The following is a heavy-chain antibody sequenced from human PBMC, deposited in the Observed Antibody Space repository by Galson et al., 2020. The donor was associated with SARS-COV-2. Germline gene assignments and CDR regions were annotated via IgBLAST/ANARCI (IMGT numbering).Heavy chain of an antibody. J-gene: IGHJ4*02. CDR1: GFTFSDYY. D-gene: IGHD2-2*01. V-gene: IGHV3-11*01. CDR3: ARESCSSTSCRFDY. Sequence: GGSLKLPCAASGFTFSDYYMTWIRQAPGQGLKGVSYISTTSTTIYYADSVKGRFTISRDNAKSSMFLQMNSLRAEDTAVYYCARESCSSTSCRFDYWGQGILVTVSS. CDR2: ISTTSTTI.